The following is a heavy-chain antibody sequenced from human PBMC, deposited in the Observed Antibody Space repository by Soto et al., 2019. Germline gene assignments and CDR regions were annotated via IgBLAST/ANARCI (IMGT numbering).Heavy chain of an antibody. CDR3: ARDPNIVLVPAALRSYYYYYGMDV. Sequence: PEGSLRLSCAASGFTFSSYNMNWVRQAPGKGLKWVSSISSSSSYIYYADSVKGRFTISRDNAKNSLYLQMNSLRAEDTAVYYCARDPNIVLVPAALRSYYYYYGMDVWGQGTTVTVS. V-gene: IGHV3-21*01. D-gene: IGHD2-2*01. CDR2: ISSSSSYI. J-gene: IGHJ6*02. CDR1: GFTFSSYN.